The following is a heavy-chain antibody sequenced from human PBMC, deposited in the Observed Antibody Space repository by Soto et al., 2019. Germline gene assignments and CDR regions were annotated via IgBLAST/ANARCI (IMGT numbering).Heavy chain of an antibody. V-gene: IGHV4-34*01. CDR1: GGSFIAYY. Sequence: SETLSLTCTVYGGSFIAYYWSWIRQPPGKGLEWIGEIKHSGSTNYNPSLKSRVTISADTSKNQFSLKLSSVTAADTAMYYCAKGKHPDYWGQGTLVTVSS. J-gene: IGHJ4*02. CDR3: AKGKHPDY. CDR2: IKHSGST.